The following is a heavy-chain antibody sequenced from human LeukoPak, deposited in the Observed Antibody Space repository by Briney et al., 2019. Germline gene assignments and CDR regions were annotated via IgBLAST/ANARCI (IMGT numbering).Heavy chain of an antibody. V-gene: IGHV3-23*01. Sequence: PGGSLRLSCAASELMFSSYAMSWVRQAPGKGLEWVSGISDDSGSTYYADSVRGRFTISRDNSKNTVSLQMNSLRVEDTAVYYCTRDHITSWQIDFWGQGTMVTVSS. CDR3: TRDHITSWQIDF. CDR1: ELMFSSYA. D-gene: IGHD2-2*01. CDR2: ISDDSGST. J-gene: IGHJ4*02.